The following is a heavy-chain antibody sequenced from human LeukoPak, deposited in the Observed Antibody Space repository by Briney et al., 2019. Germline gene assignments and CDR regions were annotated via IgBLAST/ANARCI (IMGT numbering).Heavy chain of an antibody. D-gene: IGHD1-26*01. CDR2: FDPEDGET. V-gene: IGHV1-24*01. J-gene: IGHJ4*02. CDR1: GYTLTELS. Sequence: ASVKVSCKVSGYTLTELSMHWVRQAPGKGLEWMGGFDPEDGETIYAQKFQGRVTMTEDTSTDTAYMELSSLRSEDTAVYYCAAARIVGATYGSGYYFDYWGQGTLVTVSS. CDR3: AAARIVGATYGSGYYFDY.